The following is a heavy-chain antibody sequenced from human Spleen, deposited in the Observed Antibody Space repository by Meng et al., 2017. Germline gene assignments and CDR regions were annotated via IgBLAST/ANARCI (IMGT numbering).Heavy chain of an antibody. CDR2: INPNSGGT. V-gene: IGHV1-2*06. D-gene: IGHD1-26*01. J-gene: IGHJ4*02. Sequence: QVQLVQSGAEGKKPGACVNVSCKASGYTFTGYYLHWVRQAPGQGLEWIGRINPNSGGTNYAQKFQGRVTMTRDTSISTAYMELSRLRSDDTAIYYCASYYLGCYWGQGTLVTVSS. CDR1: GYTFTGYY. CDR3: ASYYLGCY.